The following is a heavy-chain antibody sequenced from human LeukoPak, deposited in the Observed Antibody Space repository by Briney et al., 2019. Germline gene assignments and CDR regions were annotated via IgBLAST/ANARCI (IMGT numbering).Heavy chain of an antibody. D-gene: IGHD7-27*01. Sequence: ASVKVSCKASGYTFTSYYMHWVRQAPGQGPEWMGWMSPRSGSTGYAQKFQGRVAMTSDTSISTAYMELSRLTSDDTAVYYCARTPPNWGADYWGQGTLVTVSS. CDR2: MSPRSGST. V-gene: IGHV1-8*02. CDR1: GYTFTSYY. J-gene: IGHJ4*02. CDR3: ARTPPNWGADY.